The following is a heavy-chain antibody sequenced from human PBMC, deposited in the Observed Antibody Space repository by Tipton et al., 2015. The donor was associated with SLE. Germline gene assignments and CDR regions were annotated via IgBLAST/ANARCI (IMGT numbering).Heavy chain of an antibody. V-gene: IGHV3-33*01. CDR3: ARDAYCSSTSCYGDFDY. J-gene: IGHJ4*02. Sequence: SLRFSCVASGFTFSSYGMHWVRQAPGRGPEWVAVIWYDGSNKYYADSVKGRFTTSRDNSKNTLYLQMNSLRAEDTAVYYCARDAYCSSTSCYGDFDYWGQGTLVTVSS. CDR2: IWYDGSNK. CDR1: GFTFSSYG. D-gene: IGHD2-2*01.